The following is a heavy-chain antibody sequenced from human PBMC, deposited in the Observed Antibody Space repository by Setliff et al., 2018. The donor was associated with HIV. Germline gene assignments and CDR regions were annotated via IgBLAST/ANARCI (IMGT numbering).Heavy chain of an antibody. CDR2: IFYTGST. J-gene: IGHJ4*02. CDR3: ARDRASNGYPYYFDF. V-gene: IGHV4-31*03. D-gene: IGHD5-12*01. CDR1: GGSINTGGFF. Sequence: PSETLSLTCTVSGGSINTGGFFWSWVRQHPERGLEWIGYIFYTGSTFYNPSLNSRVSLSIDTSKNQFSLDLSSVTVADTAIYYCARDRASNGYPYYFDFWGQGILVTVSS.